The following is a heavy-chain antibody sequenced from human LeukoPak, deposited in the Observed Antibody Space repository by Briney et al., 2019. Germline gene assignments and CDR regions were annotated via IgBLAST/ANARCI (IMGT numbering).Heavy chain of an antibody. CDR1: GFTFSSYE. D-gene: IGHD4-23*01. Sequence: GGSLRLSCAASGFTFSSYEMNWVRQTPGMGLESLAYISGMGHDIYYADSVKGRFTISRDNAKNSLYLQMNSLRPEDTALYYCSTGPRSLPYWGPGTLVTVSS. J-gene: IGHJ4*01. CDR3: STGPRSLPY. CDR2: ISGMGHDI. V-gene: IGHV3-48*03.